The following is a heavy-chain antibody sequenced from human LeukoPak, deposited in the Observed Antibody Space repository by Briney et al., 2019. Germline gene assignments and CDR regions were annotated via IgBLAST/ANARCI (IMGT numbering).Heavy chain of an antibody. CDR1: GFTFSSYP. J-gene: IGHJ4*02. CDR2: ILGNGYAS. CDR3: ARDTTTGWSFDY. D-gene: IGHD6-19*01. V-gene: IGHV3-64*02. Sequence: GGSLRRYCTASGFTFSSYPMHWVRQAPGKGLEYVSAILGNGYASFYADSVKGRFTISRDNSKNTLYLQMGSLTADDTAVYYCARDTTTGWSFDYWGQGTQVTVSS.